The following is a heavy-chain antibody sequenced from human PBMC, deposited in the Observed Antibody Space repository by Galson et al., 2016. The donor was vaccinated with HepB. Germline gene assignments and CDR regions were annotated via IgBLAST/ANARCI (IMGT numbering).Heavy chain of an antibody. V-gene: IGHV4-39*01. J-gene: IGHJ3*02. Sequence: SETLSLTCTVSGGSISSSSYYWGWIRQSPGKVLEWIGSIYSSGSTYYNPSLKSRVIISVDTSKNQFSLKLSSVTAADTAVYYCARPDVLRFLEWLSENPGENAFDIWGQGTMVTVSS. CDR3: ARPDVLRFLEWLSENPGENAFDI. CDR1: GGSISSSSYY. D-gene: IGHD3-3*01. CDR2: IYSSGST.